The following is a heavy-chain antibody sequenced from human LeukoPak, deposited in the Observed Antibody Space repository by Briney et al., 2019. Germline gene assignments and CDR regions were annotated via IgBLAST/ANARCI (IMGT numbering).Heavy chain of an antibody. J-gene: IGHJ3*02. CDR3: GGGHGGYYFGAFDS. D-gene: IGHD3-3*01. CDR1: GCTFISYE. Sequence: GGSLRLSCAASGCTFISYEMIWVGQAPARGREWVSYISSSGSTIYYAASVKDRFTISRDNAKNSLYLQMNSRRAEDTAVDYCGGGHGGYYFGAFDSWGQGRMVTDPS. CDR2: ISSSGSTI. V-gene: IGHV3-48*03.